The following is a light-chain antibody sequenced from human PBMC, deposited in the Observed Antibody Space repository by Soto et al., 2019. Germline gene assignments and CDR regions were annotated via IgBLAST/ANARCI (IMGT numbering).Light chain of an antibody. J-gene: IGKJ5*01. CDR1: QSISSY. CDR3: QHADSFPLIT. Sequence: DIQMTQSPSTLSASVGDRVTITCRASQSISSYLAWYQQKPGKAPKVLIFDASSLESGVPSRFSGSGSGTDFTLTISSLQPEDFATYYCQHADSFPLITFGQGTRLEIK. V-gene: IGKV1-5*01. CDR2: DAS.